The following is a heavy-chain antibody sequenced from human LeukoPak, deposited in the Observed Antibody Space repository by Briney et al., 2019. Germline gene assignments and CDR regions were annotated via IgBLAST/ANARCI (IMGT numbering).Heavy chain of an antibody. V-gene: IGHV3-21*01. CDR1: GFTFSSYS. CDR3: ARESAAADTSSWFDP. Sequence: GGSLRLSCAASGFTFSSYSMNWVRQAPGKGLEWVSSISSSSSYIYYADSVKGRFTISRVNAKNSLYLQMNSLRAEDTAVYYCARESAAADTSSWFDPWGQGTLVTVSS. D-gene: IGHD6-13*01. J-gene: IGHJ5*02. CDR2: ISSSSSYI.